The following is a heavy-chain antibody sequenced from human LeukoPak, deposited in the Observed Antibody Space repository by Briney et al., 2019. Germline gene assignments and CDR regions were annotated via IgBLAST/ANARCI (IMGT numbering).Heavy chain of an antibody. V-gene: IGHV4-61*05. CDR1: GGSISSSSYY. D-gene: IGHD3-22*01. J-gene: IGHJ4*02. CDR2: VSYIGST. CDR3: ARGDNYDSGADYFDY. Sequence: SETLSLTCTVSGGSISSSSYYWGWIRQTPGKGLEWIGNVSYIGSTSYNPSFKSRITISIDTSKNQFYLRLSSVTAADTAVYLCARGDNYDSGADYFDYWGQGTLVTVSS.